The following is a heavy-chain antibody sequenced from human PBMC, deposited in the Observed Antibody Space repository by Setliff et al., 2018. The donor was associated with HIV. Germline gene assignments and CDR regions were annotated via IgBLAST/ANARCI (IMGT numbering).Heavy chain of an antibody. Sequence: GASVKVSCKTSGYTFINYDINWVRQATGQGLEWMGWMNPNSSNSGYAQNFQGRVTMTLDTSISTAYMELSSLTSEDTAVYYCTRGRHSQTAGATKFAFWGQGSLVTVSS. CDR3: TRGRHSQTAGATKFAF. CDR1: GYTFINYD. D-gene: IGHD1-26*01. J-gene: IGHJ5*01. V-gene: IGHV1-8*02. CDR2: MNPNSSNS.